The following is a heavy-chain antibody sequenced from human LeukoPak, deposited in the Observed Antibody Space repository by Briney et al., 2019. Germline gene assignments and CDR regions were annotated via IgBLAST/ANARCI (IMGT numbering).Heavy chain of an antibody. J-gene: IGHJ4*02. D-gene: IGHD2-2*01. V-gene: IGHV1-2*02. CDR2: INPRSGGT. Sequence: ASVKVFCKASGYTFTANYMHWVRQAPGQGLEWMGWINPRSGGTNYGEKFRGRVTMTRDTSITTAYMELGSLRFDDTAVYYCARGSGTSWFDYWGQGTLVTVSS. CDR1: GYTFTANY. CDR3: ARGSGTSWFDY.